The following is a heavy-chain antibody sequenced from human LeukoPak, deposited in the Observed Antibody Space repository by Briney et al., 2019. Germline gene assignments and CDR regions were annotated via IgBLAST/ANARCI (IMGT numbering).Heavy chain of an antibody. D-gene: IGHD3-10*01. Sequence: GESLKISCKGSGYSLTSYWIGWVRQMPGKGLEWMGNVFPTDSDTRYSPAFQGQVTFSADKSINTAYLQWSSLKPSDTAIYYCARPDPSGLYWYLDLWGRGTLVIVSS. CDR1: GYSLTSYW. CDR3: ARPDPSGLYWYLDL. CDR2: VFPTDSDT. J-gene: IGHJ2*01. V-gene: IGHV5-51*01.